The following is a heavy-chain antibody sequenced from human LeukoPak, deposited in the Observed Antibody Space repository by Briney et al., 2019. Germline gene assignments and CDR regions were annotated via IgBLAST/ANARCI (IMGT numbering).Heavy chain of an antibody. CDR3: ARGPYTNGHYFDY. J-gene: IGHJ4*02. Sequence: GGSLRLSCAASGFTFSDYAMNWVRQAPGEGLEWVSYISTSSTTIYYADSVKGRFTISRDNARNSLYLQMNSLRAEDTAVYYCARGPYTNGHYFDYWGQGTLATVSS. CDR2: ISTSSTTI. CDR1: GFTFSDYA. D-gene: IGHD6-19*01. V-gene: IGHV3-48*04.